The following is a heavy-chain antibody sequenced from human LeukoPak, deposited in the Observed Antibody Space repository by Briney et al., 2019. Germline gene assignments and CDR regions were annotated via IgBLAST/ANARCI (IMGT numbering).Heavy chain of an antibody. Sequence: GGSLRLSCVASGFTFSSYAMSWVRQAPGKGLEWVSSFSGSGGSIYYADSVKGRFTISRDSAKNSLYLQMNSLRAEDTALYYCARDGDPLNYYDSSGYYLNWGQGTLVTVSS. CDR2: FSGSGGSI. V-gene: IGHV3-23*01. J-gene: IGHJ4*02. D-gene: IGHD3-22*01. CDR1: GFTFSSYA. CDR3: ARDGDPLNYYDSSGYYLN.